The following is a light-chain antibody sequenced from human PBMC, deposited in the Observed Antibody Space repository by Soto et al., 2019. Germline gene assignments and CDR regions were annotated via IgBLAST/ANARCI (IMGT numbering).Light chain of an antibody. CDR1: SSDMGNYA. V-gene: IGLV2-14*01. J-gene: IGLJ3*02. Sequence: QSVLTQPPSVSAAPGQKVTISCSGSSSDMGNYAVSWYQQLPGTAPKLMIYEVTDRPSGVSNRFSGSKSGNTASLTISGLQSEDEADYYCSSYTSSSTLVFGGGTKLTVL. CDR2: EVT. CDR3: SSYTSSSTLV.